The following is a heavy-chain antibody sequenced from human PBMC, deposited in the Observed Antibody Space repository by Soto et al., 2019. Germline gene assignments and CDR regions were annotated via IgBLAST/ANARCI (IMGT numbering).Heavy chain of an antibody. J-gene: IGHJ2*01. CDR1: GGSISSGDYY. Sequence: QVQLQESGPGLVKPSQTLSLTCTVPGGSISSGDYYWSWIRQPPGKGLEWIGYIYYSGSTNYNPSLSSRVTISVDTSKNQFSLNLSSVTAADTAVYYCARIVESGYTIYFDLWGRGTLVTVSS. CDR2: IYYSGST. V-gene: IGHV4-30-4*01. CDR3: ARIVESGYTIYFDL. D-gene: IGHD3-16*02.